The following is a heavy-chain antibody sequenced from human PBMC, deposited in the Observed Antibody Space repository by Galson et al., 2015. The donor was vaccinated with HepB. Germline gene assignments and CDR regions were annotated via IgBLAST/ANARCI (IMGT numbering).Heavy chain of an antibody. CDR2: IWYDGSNK. D-gene: IGHD3-22*01. CDR1: GFIFSNYG. CDR3: ARAGREELDYDDSSAFMFHGMDV. J-gene: IGHJ6*02. V-gene: IGHV3-33*01. Sequence: SLRLSCAGSGFIFSNYGMHWVRQAPGKGLEWVAVIWYDGSNKFYADSVKGRFTISRDNSKNTVYLQMKSLRVEDTLVYYCARAGREELDYDDSSAFMFHGMDVWGQGTTVSVSS.